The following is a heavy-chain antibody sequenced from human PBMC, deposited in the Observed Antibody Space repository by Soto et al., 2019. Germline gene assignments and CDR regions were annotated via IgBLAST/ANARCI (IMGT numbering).Heavy chain of an antibody. D-gene: IGHD4-17*01. V-gene: IGHV1-3*01. CDR3: ARGASSVTTFYFDL. CDR1: GYTFTSYA. J-gene: IGHJ2*01. CDR2: INPGNGNT. Sequence: QVQVVQSGAEVKKPGASVKVSCKASGYTFTSYAMHWVRQAPGQRLEWMGWINPGNGNTKTSQKFQGRVTITRDTFASTSYMEVSSLRSEDTAVYYCARGASSVTTFYFDLWGRGTLVTVSS.